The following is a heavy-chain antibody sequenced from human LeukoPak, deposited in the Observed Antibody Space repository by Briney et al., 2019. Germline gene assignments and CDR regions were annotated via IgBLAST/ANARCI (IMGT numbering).Heavy chain of an antibody. D-gene: IGHD3-10*01. CDR2: IYHSGST. J-gene: IGHJ5*02. V-gene: IGHV4-38-2*02. CDR1: GYSISSGYY. Sequence: SETLSLTCTVSGYSISSGYYWGWIRQPPGKGLEWIGSIYHSGSTYYNPSLKSRVTISVDTSKNQFSLKLSSVTAADTAVYYCARAGGYGSGLFDPWGQGTLVTVSS. CDR3: ARAGGYGSGLFDP.